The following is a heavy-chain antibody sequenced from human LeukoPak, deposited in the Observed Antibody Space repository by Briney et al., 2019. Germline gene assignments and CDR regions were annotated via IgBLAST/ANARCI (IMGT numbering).Heavy chain of an antibody. CDR1: GGSISNTNW. Sequence: PSETLSLTCGVSGGSISNTNWWTWVRQPPGKGLEWIGEVDLLGRTNYNPSLKSRVAISVDKSENHISLWLTSVTAADTAVYYCARVGAGGGNVPFLDYWGQETLVTVSS. V-gene: IGHV4-4*02. CDR3: ARVGAGGGNVPFLDY. J-gene: IGHJ4*02. CDR2: VDLLGRT. D-gene: IGHD3-10*01.